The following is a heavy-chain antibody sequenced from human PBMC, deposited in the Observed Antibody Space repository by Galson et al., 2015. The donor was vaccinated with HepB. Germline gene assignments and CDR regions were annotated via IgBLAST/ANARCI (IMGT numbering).Heavy chain of an antibody. Sequence: LRLSCAASGFPFSDVWMIWVRQVPGRGLEWVGRIKSKTDGGTRDYAAPVKDRFTISRDNAKNSLHLQMNSLRAEDTAVYYCARDVTAADSGYDFSDAFDVWGQGTMVAVSS. CDR1: GFPFSDVW. V-gene: IGHV3-15*01. D-gene: IGHD5-12*01. CDR2: IKSKTDGGTR. CDR3: ARDVTAADSGYDFSDAFDV. J-gene: IGHJ3*01.